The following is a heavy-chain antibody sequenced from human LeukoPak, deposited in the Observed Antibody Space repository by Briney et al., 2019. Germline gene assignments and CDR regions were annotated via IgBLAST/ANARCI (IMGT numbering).Heavy chain of an antibody. D-gene: IGHD3-10*01. J-gene: IGHJ4*02. CDR1: GGSISSGGYS. CDR2: IHHSGST. V-gene: IGHV4-30-2*01. Sequence: PSETLSLTCAVSGGSISSGGYSWSWIRQPPGKGLEWIGYIHHSGSTYYNPSLKSRVTISVDRSKNQFYLKLSSVPAADTAVYYCARVRGVLLWFGEFFFDYWGLGTLVTVSS. CDR3: ARVRGVLLWFGEFFFDY.